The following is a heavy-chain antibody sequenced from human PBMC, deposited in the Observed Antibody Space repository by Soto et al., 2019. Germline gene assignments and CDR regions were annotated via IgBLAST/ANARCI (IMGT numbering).Heavy chain of an antibody. Sequence: QVQLQESGPGLVKPSETLSLTCTVSGGSISSYYWSWIRQPPGKGLEWIGYIYYSGSTNYKSSLKSRVTISVATSKTQYSLKLSSVTAADTAVYYCAREGGTPSYYYYYGMDVWGQGTTVTVSS. V-gene: IGHV4-59*01. D-gene: IGHD1-1*01. CDR3: AREGGTPSYYYYYGMDV. J-gene: IGHJ6*02. CDR2: IYYSGST. CDR1: GGSISSYY.